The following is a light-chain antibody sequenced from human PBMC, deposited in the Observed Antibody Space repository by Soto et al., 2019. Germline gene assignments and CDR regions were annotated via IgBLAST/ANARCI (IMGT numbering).Light chain of an antibody. V-gene: IGKV1-5*01. CDR1: QGISSC. J-gene: IGKJ4*01. CDR3: QQYNTYSSLT. CDR2: DAS. Sequence: DIQMTQSPSTLSGSVGDRVSITCRASQGISSCLAWYQQKLGRAPRLLIYDASTLESGVPSRFSGSGYGTEFTLTISSLQPDDFATYYCQQYNTYSSLTFGGGTKVDIK.